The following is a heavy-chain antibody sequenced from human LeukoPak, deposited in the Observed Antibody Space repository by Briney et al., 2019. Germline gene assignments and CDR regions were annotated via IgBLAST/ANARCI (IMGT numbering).Heavy chain of an antibody. V-gene: IGHV3-7*01. Sequence: GGSLRLSCVVSGLTFSNYWMIWVRQAPGKGLESVAIVNEDGSAKYYLDSVKGRFTISRDNARNSLYLEMNSLRVEDTAVYYCTSWGDTTAEYFQRWGQGTLVTVSS. CDR1: GLTFSNYW. CDR2: VNEDGSAK. D-gene: IGHD2-21*02. CDR3: TSWGDTTAEYFQR. J-gene: IGHJ1*01.